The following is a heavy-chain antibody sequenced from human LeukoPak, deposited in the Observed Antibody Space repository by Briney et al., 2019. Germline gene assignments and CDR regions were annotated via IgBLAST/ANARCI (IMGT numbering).Heavy chain of an antibody. D-gene: IGHD3-10*01. J-gene: IGHJ4*02. CDR3: ARDLGIRGVIFFDY. Sequence: ASVKVSCRSSGYSFTSFGISWLRQAPGQGLEWMGWISAYNGDITYAQKFQGRVTMTTDTSTSTTYLELRSLRSGDTAVYYCARDLGIRGVIFFDYWGQGTLVTVSS. CDR2: ISAYNGDI. CDR1: GYSFTSFG. V-gene: IGHV1-18*01.